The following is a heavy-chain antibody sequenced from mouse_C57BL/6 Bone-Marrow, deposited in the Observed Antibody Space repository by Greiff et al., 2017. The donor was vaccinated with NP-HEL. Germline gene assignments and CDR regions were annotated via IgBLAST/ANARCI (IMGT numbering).Heavy chain of an antibody. D-gene: IGHD2-4*01. V-gene: IGHV5-17*01. Sequence: EVKLVESGGGLVKPGGSLKLSCAASGFTFSDYGMHWVRQAPEKGLEWVAYISSGSSTIYYADTVKGRVTFSRDNDKNTLFLQMTSLRSEDTAVSYCERGRLRHWFAYWGQGTLVTVSA. CDR2: ISSGSSTI. J-gene: IGHJ3*01. CDR3: ERGRLRHWFAY. CDR1: GFTFSDYG.